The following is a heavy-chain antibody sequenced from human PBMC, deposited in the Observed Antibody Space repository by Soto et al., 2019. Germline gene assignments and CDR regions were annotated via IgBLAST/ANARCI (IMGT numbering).Heavy chain of an antibody. CDR1: GFTVSNNY. CDR2: IYSGGYT. D-gene: IGHD3-10*01. Sequence: EVQLVESGGGLIQPGGSLRLSCAVSGFTVSNNYMSWVRQAPGKGLEGVSVIYSGGYTAYGDSVKGRFTISRDNSKNTTLLQEKCLEAAGPACYYWATHPGGGGYWGQGTLVTVSS. V-gene: IGHV3-53*01. J-gene: IGHJ4*02. CDR3: ATHPGGGGY.